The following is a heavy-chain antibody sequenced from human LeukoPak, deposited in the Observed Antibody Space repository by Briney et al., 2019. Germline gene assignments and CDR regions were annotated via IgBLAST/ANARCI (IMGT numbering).Heavy chain of an antibody. CDR2: LYYGENS. Sequence: PSETLSLTCTVSGGSISIISSSTYYWGWIRQAPGKGLEWIGSLYYGENSHYNPSLKSRATLSVDTSNNQFSLKLTSVTAADAAVYFCARQLPTAAADTRGYFDYWGQETVVTVSS. CDR3: ARQLPTAAADTRGYFDY. V-gene: IGHV4-39*01. D-gene: IGHD6-25*01. CDR1: GGSISIISSSTYY. J-gene: IGHJ4*02.